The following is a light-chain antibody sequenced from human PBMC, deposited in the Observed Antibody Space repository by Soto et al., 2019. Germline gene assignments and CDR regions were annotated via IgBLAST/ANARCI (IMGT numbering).Light chain of an antibody. V-gene: IGKV1-39*01. J-gene: IGKJ4*01. CDR3: HQSYNIQALT. CDR1: QNIRNY. CDR2: GAA. Sequence: DIQMTQSPSSLSASVGDRVAITCRASQNIRNYLNWYQQKPGKAPRVLIYGAASLQSGVPSRFSGSGSGTNFSLTINSLQPEDYATYYCHQSYNIQALTFGGGTKVEIK.